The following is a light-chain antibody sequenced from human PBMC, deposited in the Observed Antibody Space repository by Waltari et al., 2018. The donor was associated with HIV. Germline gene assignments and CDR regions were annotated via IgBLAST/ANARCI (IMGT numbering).Light chain of an antibody. CDR3: MQALQSQNT. CDR2: LAS. CDR1: QSLVHTNGYNY. J-gene: IGKJ2*01. V-gene: IGKV2-28*01. Sequence: DILLTQSPLSLPVTPGEPASISCRSSQSLVHTNGYNYLDWYLQKPGQSPQLLISLASTRASGVPDRFSGSGSGTDFTLKISRVEAEDVGVYYCMQALQSQNTFGQGTKVEIK.